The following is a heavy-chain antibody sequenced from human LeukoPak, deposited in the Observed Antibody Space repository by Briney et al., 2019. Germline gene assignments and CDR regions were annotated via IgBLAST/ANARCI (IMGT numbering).Heavy chain of an antibody. CDR3: ARDWFHAIDY. Sequence: GGSLRLSCIGSGFNFNDYAMHWVRQSPGKGLQWVSGIAWNSGSTGFVDSLRGRFTISRDNAKNTLYLQMNSLRAEDTAVYYCARDWFHAIDYWGQGTLVTVSS. CDR2: IAWNSGST. V-gene: IGHV3-9*01. CDR1: GFNFNDYA. D-gene: IGHD2/OR15-2a*01. J-gene: IGHJ4*02.